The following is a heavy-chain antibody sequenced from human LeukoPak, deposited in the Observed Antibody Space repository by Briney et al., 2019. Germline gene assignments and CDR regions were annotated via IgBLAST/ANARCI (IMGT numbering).Heavy chain of an antibody. CDR3: AKDRRYSNYVDYGMDV. J-gene: IGHJ6*02. Sequence: GGSLRLSCAASGFTFSSYAMSWVRQAPGKGLEWVSAISGSGGSTYYADSVKGRFTISRDNSKNTLYLQMNSLRAEDTAVYYCAKDRRYSNYVDYGMDVWGQGTTVTVSS. V-gene: IGHV3-23*01. CDR1: GFTFSSYA. D-gene: IGHD4-11*01. CDR2: ISGSGGST.